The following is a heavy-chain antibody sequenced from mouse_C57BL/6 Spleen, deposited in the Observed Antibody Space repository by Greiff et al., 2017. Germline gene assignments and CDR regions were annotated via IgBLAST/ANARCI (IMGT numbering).Heavy chain of an antibody. CDR1: GYSFTDYN. CDR2: INPNSGTT. J-gene: IGHJ1*03. CDR3: ARSIYYGNYEDFDV. V-gene: IGHV1-39*01. D-gene: IGHD2-1*01. Sequence: VQLQQSGPELVKPGASVKISCKASGYSFTDYNMNWVKQSNGKSLEWIGVINPNSGTTSYNQKFKGKATLTVAQSSSTAYMQLNSLTSEDSAVYYCARSIYYGNYEDFDVWGTGTTVTVSS.